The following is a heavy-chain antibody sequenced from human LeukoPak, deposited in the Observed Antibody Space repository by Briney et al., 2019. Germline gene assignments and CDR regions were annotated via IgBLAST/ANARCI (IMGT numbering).Heavy chain of an antibody. CDR1: GGSFSGYY. V-gene: IGHV4-34*01. CDR3: ARGDYGGNSNWFDP. D-gene: IGHD4-23*01. J-gene: IGHJ5*02. Sequence: PSETLSLTCAVYGGSFSGYYWSWIRQPPGKGLEWIGEINHSGSTNYNPSLKSRVTISVDTSKNQFSLKLSSATAADTAVYYCARGDYGGNSNWFDPWGQGTLVTVSS. CDR2: INHSGST.